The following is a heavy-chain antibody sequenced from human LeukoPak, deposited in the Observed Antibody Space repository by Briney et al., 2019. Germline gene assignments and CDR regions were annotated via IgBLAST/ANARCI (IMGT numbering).Heavy chain of an antibody. CDR2: INPSGGST. V-gene: IGHV1-46*01. Sequence: GASVKVSCKASGYTFTSYYMHWVRQAPGRGLEWMGIINPSGGSTSYAQKFQGRVTMARNPSISTAYMELSSLRSEETAVYYCARGKSKLYYGSGSYYIASYYMDVWGKGTTVTVSS. J-gene: IGHJ6*03. D-gene: IGHD3-10*01. CDR1: GYTFTSYY. CDR3: ARGKSKLYYGSGSYYIASYYMDV.